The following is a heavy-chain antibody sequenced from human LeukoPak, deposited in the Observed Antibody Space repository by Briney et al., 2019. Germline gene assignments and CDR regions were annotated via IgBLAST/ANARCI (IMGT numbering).Heavy chain of an antibody. J-gene: IGHJ4*02. CDR2: IYYSGST. V-gene: IGHV4-59*01. CDR1: GGSFSGYY. D-gene: IGHD4-17*01. Sequence: SETLSLTCAVYGGSFSGYYWNWIRRPPGKGLEWIGYIYYSGSTNYNPSLKSRVTISVDTSKNQFSLRLSSVTAADTAVYYCARMTSMTTSRGFFFDFWGQGTLVTVSS. CDR3: ARMTSMTTSRGFFFDF.